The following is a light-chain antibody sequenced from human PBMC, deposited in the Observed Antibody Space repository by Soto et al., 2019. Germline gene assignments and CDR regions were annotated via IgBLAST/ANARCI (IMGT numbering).Light chain of an antibody. Sequence: EIVMTQSPATLSVSPGERATLSCRASQSVSSNLAGYQQKPGQAPRRLIYGASTRATGIPARFSGSGSGTEFTLTISSLQSEDFAVYYCHHHNNWPRTFGQGTKVEIK. CDR3: HHHNNWPRT. V-gene: IGKV3-15*01. J-gene: IGKJ1*01. CDR1: QSVSSN. CDR2: GAS.